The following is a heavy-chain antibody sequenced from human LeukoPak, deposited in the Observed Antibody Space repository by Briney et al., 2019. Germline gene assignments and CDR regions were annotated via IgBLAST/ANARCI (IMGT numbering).Heavy chain of an antibody. V-gene: IGHV4-34*01. CDR3: ARGLDFWLGRRYNWFDP. Sequence: SETLSLTGAVYGGSFSGYYWSWIRQPPGKGLEWIGEINHSGSTNYNPSLKSRVTISVDTSKNQFSLNLSSVTAADTAVYYCARGLDFWLGRRYNWFDPWGQGTLVTVSS. J-gene: IGHJ5*02. CDR1: GGSFSGYY. D-gene: IGHD3-3*01. CDR2: INHSGST.